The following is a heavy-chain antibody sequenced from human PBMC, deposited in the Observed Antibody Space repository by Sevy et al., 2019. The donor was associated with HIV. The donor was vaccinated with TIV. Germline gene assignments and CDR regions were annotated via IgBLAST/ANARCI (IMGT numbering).Heavy chain of an antibody. CDR1: GGTFSSYD. Sequence: ASVKVSCKASGGTFSSYDISWVRQAPGQGLEWMGRIIPIFGTANYAQKFQGRVTITADESTSTAYMELSSLRSEDTAVYYCARDDGGSSLGYYYYMDVWGKGTTVTVSS. CDR2: IIPIFGTA. D-gene: IGHD1-26*01. J-gene: IGHJ6*03. V-gene: IGHV1-69*13. CDR3: ARDDGGSSLGYYYYMDV.